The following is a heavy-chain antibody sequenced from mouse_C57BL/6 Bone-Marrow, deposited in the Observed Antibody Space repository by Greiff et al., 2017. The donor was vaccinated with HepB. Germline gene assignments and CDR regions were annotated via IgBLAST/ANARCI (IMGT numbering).Heavy chain of an antibody. J-gene: IGHJ1*03. CDR2: INPSNGGT. CDR3: ARGGGGKSWYFDV. Sequence: VQLQQPGTELVKPGASVKLSCKASGYTFTSYWMHWVKQRPGQGLEWIGNINPSNGGTNYYEKFKSKATLTVDKSSSTAYMQLSSLTSEDSAVYYCARGGGGKSWYFDVWGTGTTVTVSS. V-gene: IGHV1-53*01. CDR1: GYTFTSYW. D-gene: IGHD1-1*02.